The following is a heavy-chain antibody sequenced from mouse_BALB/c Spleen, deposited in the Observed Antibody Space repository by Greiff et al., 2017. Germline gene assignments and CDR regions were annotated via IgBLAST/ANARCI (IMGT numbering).Heavy chain of an antibody. CDR1: GFSLTSYD. V-gene: IGHV2-9-2*01. Sequence: VQGVESGPGLVAPSQSLSITCTVSGFSLTSYDISWIRQPPGKGLEWLGVIWTGGGTNYNSAFMSRLSISKDNSKSQVFLKMNSLQTDDTAIYYCVRGNYDYDEGDFDYWGQGTTLTVSS. CDR2: IWTGGGT. J-gene: IGHJ2*01. D-gene: IGHD2-4*01. CDR3: VRGNYDYDEGDFDY.